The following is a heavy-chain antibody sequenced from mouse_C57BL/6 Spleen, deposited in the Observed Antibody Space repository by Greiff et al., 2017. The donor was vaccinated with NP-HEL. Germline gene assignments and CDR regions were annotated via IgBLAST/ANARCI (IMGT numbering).Heavy chain of an antibody. Sequence: EVHLVESGGGLVKPGGFLKLSCAASGFTFSDYGMHWVRQAPEKGLEWVAYISSGSSTIYYADTVKGRFTISRDNAKNTLFLQMTSLRSEDTAMYYCARQGTTVVAKDYWGQGTTLTVSS. CDR2: ISSGSSTI. J-gene: IGHJ2*01. D-gene: IGHD1-1*01. V-gene: IGHV5-17*01. CDR3: ARQGTTVVAKDY. CDR1: GFTFSDYG.